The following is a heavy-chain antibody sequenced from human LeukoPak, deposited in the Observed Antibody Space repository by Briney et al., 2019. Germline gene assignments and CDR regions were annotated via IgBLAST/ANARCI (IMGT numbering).Heavy chain of an antibody. Sequence: GGSLRLSCAVFGFRVSDYYMSWVRQAPGEGLEWVGLIRDSGEAFYADFARGRFAISRDESENTLYLQMNSLRVEGTAVYFCARDRAANQDWVEFDPWGQGTPVIVSS. CDR3: ARDRAANQDWVEFDP. D-gene: IGHD3/OR15-3a*01. J-gene: IGHJ5*02. CDR2: IRDSGEA. V-gene: IGHV3-66*03. CDR1: GFRVSDYY.